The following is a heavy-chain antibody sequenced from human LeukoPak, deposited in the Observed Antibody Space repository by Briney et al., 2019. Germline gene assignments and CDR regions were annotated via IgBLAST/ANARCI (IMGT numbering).Heavy chain of an antibody. CDR1: GYTFTGYY. CDR2: INPNSGGT. Sequence: ASVKVSCKASGYTFTGYYMHGVRQAPGQGLEWTGWINPNSGGTNYAQKFQGRVTMTRDTSISTAYMELSRLRSDDTAVYYWARLSSTHAFDIWGQGTMVTVSS. V-gene: IGHV1-2*02. J-gene: IGHJ3*02. D-gene: IGHD2-2*01. CDR3: ARLSSTHAFDI.